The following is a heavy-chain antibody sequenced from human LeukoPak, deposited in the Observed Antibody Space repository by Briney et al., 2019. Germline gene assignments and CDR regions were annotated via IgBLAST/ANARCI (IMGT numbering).Heavy chain of an antibody. CDR1: GYTFTSYD. Sequence: ASVKVSCKASGYTFTSYDINWVRQATGQGLEWMGWMNPNSGNTGYARKFQGRVTMTRNTSISTAYMELSSLRSEDTAVYYCARVKNVFGAAPYYYYGMDVWGQGTTVTVSS. J-gene: IGHJ6*02. CDR2: MNPNSGNT. D-gene: IGHD2/OR15-2a*01. CDR3: ARVKNVFGAAPYYYYGMDV. V-gene: IGHV1-8*01.